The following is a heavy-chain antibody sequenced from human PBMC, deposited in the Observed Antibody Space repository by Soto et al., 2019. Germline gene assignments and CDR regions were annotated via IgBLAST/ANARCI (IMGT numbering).Heavy chain of an antibody. Sequence: GSLRLSCAASGFTFSSYAMHWVRQAPGKGLEWVAVISYDGSNKYYADSVKGRFTISRDNSKNTLYLQMNSLRAEDTAVYYCARELSMTEGYYYYGMDVWGQGTTVTVSS. CDR3: ARELSMTEGYYYYGMDV. CDR1: GFTFSSYA. D-gene: IGHD3-22*01. J-gene: IGHJ6*02. CDR2: ISYDGSNK. V-gene: IGHV3-30-3*01.